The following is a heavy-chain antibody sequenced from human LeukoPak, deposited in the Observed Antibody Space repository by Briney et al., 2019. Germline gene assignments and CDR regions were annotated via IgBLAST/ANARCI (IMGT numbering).Heavy chain of an antibody. CDR2: IWYDGSNK. J-gene: IGHJ4*02. Sequence: GGSLRLSCAASGFTFSSYFMYWVRQAPGKGLEWMALIWYDGSNKYYADSVKGRFTISRDDSKNTLYLQMNSLRAEDTAVYYCASGVYNSLYYFDYWGQGTLVTVSS. D-gene: IGHD3-22*01. V-gene: IGHV3-33*07. CDR1: GFTFSSYF. CDR3: ASGVYNSLYYFDY.